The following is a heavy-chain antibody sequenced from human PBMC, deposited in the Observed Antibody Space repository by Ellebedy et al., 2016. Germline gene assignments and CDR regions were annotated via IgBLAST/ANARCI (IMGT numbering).Heavy chain of an antibody. CDR3: AREGGIFGLDY. D-gene: IGHD3-3*02. V-gene: IGHV3-33*01. Sequence: GGSLRLSXAASGFSFSSYGVYWVRQAPGKGLEWVAVIWYDGSNKYYADSVKGRFTISRDNSKNTLYLQMNSLRAEDTALYYCAREGGIFGLDYWGQGTLVTVSS. J-gene: IGHJ4*02. CDR1: GFSFSSYG. CDR2: IWYDGSNK.